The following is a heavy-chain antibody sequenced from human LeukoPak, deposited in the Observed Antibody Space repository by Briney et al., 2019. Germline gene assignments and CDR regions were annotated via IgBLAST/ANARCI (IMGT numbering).Heavy chain of an antibody. CDR1: GFTFDDYA. Sequence: PGGSLRLSCAASGFTFDDYAMHWVRQAPGKGLEWVSLISWDGGSTYYADSVKGRFTISRDNSKNSLYLQMNSLRAEDTALYYCAKDYGSRSPHYMDVWGKGTTVTVSS. CDR3: AKDYGSRSPHYMDV. CDR2: ISWDGGST. V-gene: IGHV3-43D*03. D-gene: IGHD3-10*01. J-gene: IGHJ6*03.